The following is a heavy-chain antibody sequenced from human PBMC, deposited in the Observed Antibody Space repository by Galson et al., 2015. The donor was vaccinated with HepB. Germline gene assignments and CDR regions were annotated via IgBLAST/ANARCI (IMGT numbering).Heavy chain of an antibody. CDR1: GDSVSSNSAA. V-gene: IGHV6-1*01. CDR3: ARTALDEGSLIGLLKGESYYYYMDV. Sequence: CAISGDSVSSNSAAWNWIRQSPSRGLEWLGRTYYRSKWYNDYAVSVKSRITINPDTSKNQFSLQLNSVTPEDTAVYYCARTALDEGSLIGLLKGESYYYYMDVWGKGTTVTVSS. J-gene: IGHJ6*03. D-gene: IGHD3-16*01. CDR2: TYYRSKWYN.